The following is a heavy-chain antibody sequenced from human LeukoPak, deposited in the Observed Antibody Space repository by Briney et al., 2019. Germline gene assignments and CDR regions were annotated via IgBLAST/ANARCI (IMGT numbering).Heavy chain of an antibody. D-gene: IGHD3-9*01. CDR1: GFTFSGDA. CDR2: ISGSGAHT. J-gene: IGHJ4*02. Sequence: GGSLRLSCIASGFTFSGDAMNWIRQVPGKGLEWVSAISGSGAHTFYADSVKGRFTISRDNFNDTLYLQMNSLRVDDTAIYYCARDWFNDYWGQGTLVTVSS. CDR3: ARDWFNDY. V-gene: IGHV3-23*01.